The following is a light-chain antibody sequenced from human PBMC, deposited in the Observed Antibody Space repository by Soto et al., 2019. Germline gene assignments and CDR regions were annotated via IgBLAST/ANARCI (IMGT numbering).Light chain of an antibody. CDR2: KAS. J-gene: IGKJ1*01. CDR1: QSISSW. CDR3: QQYNSYLGT. V-gene: IGKV1-5*03. Sequence: DIQMTQSPSTLSASVGDRVTITCRASQSISSWLAWYQQKPGKAPKHLIYKASSLESGVPSRFSGSGSGTEFTLTISSLQPDDFATYYCQQYNSYLGTFGQGTKVEIK.